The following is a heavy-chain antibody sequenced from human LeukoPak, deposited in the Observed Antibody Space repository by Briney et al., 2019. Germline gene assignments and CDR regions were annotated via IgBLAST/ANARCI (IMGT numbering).Heavy chain of an antibody. Sequence: SETLSLTCTVSGGSVSSGDYYWSWIRQPPGKGLEWIGYIYYSGSTYYNPSLKSRVTISVDTSKNQFSLKLSSVIAADTAVYYCASTSSSSSWFDPWGQGTLVTVSS. CDR2: IYYSGST. CDR1: GGSVSSGDYY. V-gene: IGHV4-30-4*01. J-gene: IGHJ5*02. CDR3: ASTSSSSSWFDP. D-gene: IGHD6-6*01.